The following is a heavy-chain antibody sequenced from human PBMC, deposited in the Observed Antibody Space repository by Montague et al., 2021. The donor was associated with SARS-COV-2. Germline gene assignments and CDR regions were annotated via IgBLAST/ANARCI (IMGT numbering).Heavy chain of an antibody. D-gene: IGHD3-22*01. CDR1: DGSISSSSYY. V-gene: IGHV4-39*07. Sequence: SETLSLTCTVSDGSISSSSYYRDWIRQPPGKGLEWIGSIYYSGSTYYNPSLKSRVTISVDTSKNQFSLKLSSVTAADTAVYYCAREGGWLSRGSYYFDYWGQGTLVTVSS. CDR3: AREGGWLSRGSYYFDY. CDR2: IYYSGST. J-gene: IGHJ4*02.